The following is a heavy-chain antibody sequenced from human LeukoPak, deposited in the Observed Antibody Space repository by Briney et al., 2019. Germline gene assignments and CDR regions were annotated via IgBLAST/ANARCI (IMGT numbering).Heavy chain of an antibody. J-gene: IGHJ5*01. CDR1: SGSISSYY. V-gene: IGHV4-59*01. D-gene: IGHD6-6*01. CDR3: ARGLGPSAMFDP. Sequence: SETLSLTCTVSSGSISSYYWNWIRQPPGKGLEWIGYIHYSGSTNYNPSLKSRVAISVETSKNQFSLKLASVTAADTAVYYCARGLGPSAMFDPWGQGTLVTVSS. CDR2: IHYSGST.